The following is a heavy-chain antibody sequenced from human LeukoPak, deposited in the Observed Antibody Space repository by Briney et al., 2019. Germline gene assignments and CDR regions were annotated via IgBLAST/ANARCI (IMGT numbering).Heavy chain of an antibody. CDR2: ISAYNGNT. CDR1: GYTFTSYG. D-gene: IGHD3-3*01. V-gene: IGHV1-18*01. Sequence: GASVKVSCKASGYTFTSYGISWVRQAPGQGLEWMGWISAYNGNTNYARKLRGRVTMTTDTSTSTAYMELRSLRSEDTAVYYCARSGDTIAPGRRSGAFDIWGQGTMVTVSS. CDR3: ARSGDTIAPGRRSGAFDI. J-gene: IGHJ3*02.